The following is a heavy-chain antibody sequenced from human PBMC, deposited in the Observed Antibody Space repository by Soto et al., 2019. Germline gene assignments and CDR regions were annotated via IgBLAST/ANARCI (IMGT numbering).Heavy chain of an antibody. V-gene: IGHV3-23*01. CDR1: GFTFSSYA. D-gene: IGHD1-26*01. CDR2: ISGSGGST. CDR3: ARRGSGSYYDY. J-gene: IGHJ4*02. Sequence: EVQLLESGGGLVQPGGSLRLSCAASGFTFSSYAMRWVRQAPGKGLEWVSAISGSGGSTYYTDSVKGRFTISRDNSKNTLYLQMNSLRAEDTAVYYCARRGSGSYYDYWGQGTLVTVSS.